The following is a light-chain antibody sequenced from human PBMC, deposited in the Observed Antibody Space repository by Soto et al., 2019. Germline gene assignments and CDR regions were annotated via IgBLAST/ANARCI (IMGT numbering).Light chain of an antibody. CDR3: QQYHNWPIT. Sequence: DIQMTQSPSSLSASVGDRVTITCRASQSISTYLNWYQQKPGKAPKLLIYAASSLQSGVPSRFSGSGSGTDFTLTISSLQPEDFAVYYCQQYHNWPITFGQGTRLEI. CDR1: QSISTY. V-gene: IGKV1-39*01. J-gene: IGKJ5*01. CDR2: AAS.